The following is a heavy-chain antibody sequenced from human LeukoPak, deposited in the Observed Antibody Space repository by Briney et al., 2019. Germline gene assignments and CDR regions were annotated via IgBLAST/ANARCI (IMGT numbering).Heavy chain of an antibody. Sequence: SETLSLTCIVSGGSISNSDYYWGWIRQPPGKGLEWIGSIYYSGSAYYNPSLKSRVTISVDTSKNQFSLKLSSVTAADTAVYYCARVTRGFDYWGQGTLVTISS. CDR1: GGSISNSDYY. CDR3: ARVTRGFDY. J-gene: IGHJ4*02. CDR2: IYYSGSA. V-gene: IGHV4-39*07. D-gene: IGHD3-10*01.